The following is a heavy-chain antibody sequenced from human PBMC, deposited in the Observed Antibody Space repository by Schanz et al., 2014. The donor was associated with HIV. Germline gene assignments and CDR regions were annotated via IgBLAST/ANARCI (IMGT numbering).Heavy chain of an antibody. V-gene: IGHV3-23*01. CDR2: ISEFGGSA. J-gene: IGHJ4*02. D-gene: IGHD2-2*01. Sequence: EVQLLESGGGLVQPGGSLRLSCAASGFTFSSLGMSWVRQAPGEGLEWVSGISEFGGSAWYADSVKGRFTISRDNSKNTLYLQMDSLRAEDTALYFCAKSTWVDNCGQGTVVTVSS. CDR3: AKSTWVDN. CDR1: GFTFSSLG.